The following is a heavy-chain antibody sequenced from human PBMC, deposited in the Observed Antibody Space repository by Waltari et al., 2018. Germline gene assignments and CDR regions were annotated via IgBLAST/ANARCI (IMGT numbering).Heavy chain of an antibody. Sequence: QVQLVQSGAEVKKPGSSVKVSCQASGGPFSSYAISWVRQAPGQGLEWMGGIIPIFGTANYAQKFQGRVTITADESTSTAYMELSSLRSEDTAVYYCARIRAGPYYYYYGMDVWGQGTTVTVS. CDR1: GGPFSSYA. V-gene: IGHV1-69*01. CDR3: ARIRAGPYYYYYGMDV. CDR2: IIPIFGTA. J-gene: IGHJ6*02. D-gene: IGHD3-16*01.